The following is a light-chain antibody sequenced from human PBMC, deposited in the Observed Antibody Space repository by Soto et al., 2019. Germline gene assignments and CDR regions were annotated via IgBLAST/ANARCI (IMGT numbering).Light chain of an antibody. Sequence: ERFMTQSPATLSVSQGERATLSWRASQSVSSNLAWYQQKPGQAPRLLIFGASTRATGIPARFSGSGSGTEFTLTISSLQSEDFAVYYCQQYNNWPAITFGQGTRLEI. V-gene: IGKV3D-15*01. J-gene: IGKJ5*01. CDR3: QQYNNWPAIT. CDR2: GAS. CDR1: QSVSSN.